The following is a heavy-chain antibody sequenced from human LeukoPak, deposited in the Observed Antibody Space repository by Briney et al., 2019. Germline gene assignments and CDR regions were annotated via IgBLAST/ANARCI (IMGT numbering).Heavy chain of an antibody. CDR2: ISYDGSNK. V-gene: IGHV3-30-3*01. CDR3: ARGGYDSSGELDAFDI. CDR1: GFTFSSYA. J-gene: IGHJ3*02. D-gene: IGHD3-22*01. Sequence: GSLRLSCAASGFTFSSYAMHWVRQAPGKGLEWVAVISYDGSNKYYADSVKGRFTISRDNSKNTLYLQMNSLRAEDTAVYYCARGGYDSSGELDAFDIWGQGTMVTVSS.